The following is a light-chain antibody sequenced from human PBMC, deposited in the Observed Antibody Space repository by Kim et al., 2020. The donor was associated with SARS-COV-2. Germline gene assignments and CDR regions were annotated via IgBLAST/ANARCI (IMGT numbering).Light chain of an antibody. J-gene: IGLJ2*01. Sequence: SFSICCTGTSSDVSRHNYVFWYQQPPGTARTVMFSALTKRPSGLPDRFCAPQCGKTSFLLFCGLPDDDAAEYYCFSFPGIPLIFGGGTQLTVL. CDR2: ALT. CDR3: FSFPGIPLI. CDR1: SSDVSRHNY. V-gene: IGLV2-11*01.